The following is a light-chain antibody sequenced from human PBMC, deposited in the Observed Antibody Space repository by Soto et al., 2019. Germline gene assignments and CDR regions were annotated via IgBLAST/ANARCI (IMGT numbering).Light chain of an antibody. CDR3: SSYTSSSTLVV. V-gene: IGLV2-14*01. J-gene: IGLJ2*01. CDR2: DVS. CDR1: SSDVGGYNH. Sequence: QSALTQPASVSGSPGQSITISCTGTSSDVGGYNHVSCYQQHPGKAPKLMIYDVSNLPSGVSNRFSGSKSGNTASLTISGLQAEDEADYYCSSYTSSSTLVVFGGGTKLTVL.